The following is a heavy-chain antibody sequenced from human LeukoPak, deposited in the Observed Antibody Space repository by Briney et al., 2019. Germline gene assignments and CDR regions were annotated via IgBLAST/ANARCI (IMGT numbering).Heavy chain of an antibody. V-gene: IGHV1-2*02. J-gene: IGHJ4*02. CDR1: GYTFISFD. Sequence: ASVKVSCKASGYTFISFDIHWVRQATGQGLEWMGWINPNSGGTNYAQKFQGRVTMTRDTSISTAYMELSRLRSDDTAVYYCARPLLWWPQVGYFDYWGQGSLVTVSS. CDR2: INPNSGGT. CDR3: ARPLLWWPQVGYFDY. D-gene: IGHD2-8*02.